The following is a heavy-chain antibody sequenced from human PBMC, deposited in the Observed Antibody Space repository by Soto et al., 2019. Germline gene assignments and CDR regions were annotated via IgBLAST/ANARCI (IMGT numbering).Heavy chain of an antibody. CDR3: APHVHCSGGSCHYDAFDI. V-gene: IGHV3-23*01. D-gene: IGHD2-15*01. CDR2: IRDGGEST. CDR1: GFIFGNYM. J-gene: IGHJ3*02. Sequence: EVQLLESGGGLVQPGESLRLSCAFSGFIFGNYMMTWVRQAPGKGLEWVSTIRDGGESTYYADSVKGRFTISRDNSKHTLYLQRDSLGVEDTAVYYCAPHVHCSGGSCHYDAFDIRGQGTMVTVSS.